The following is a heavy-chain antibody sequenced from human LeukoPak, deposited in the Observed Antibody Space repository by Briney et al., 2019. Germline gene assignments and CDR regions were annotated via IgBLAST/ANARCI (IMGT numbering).Heavy chain of an antibody. V-gene: IGHV4-34*01. Sequence: SETLSLTCAVYGGSFSGYYWSWIRQSPGKGLEWIGEINHSGSTNYNPSLKSRVTISVDTSKNQFSLKLSSVTAADTAVYYCARTKSVVDDAFDIWGQGTMVTVSS. CDR1: GGSFSGYY. CDR3: ARTKSVVDDAFDI. J-gene: IGHJ3*02. CDR2: INHSGST. D-gene: IGHD2-15*01.